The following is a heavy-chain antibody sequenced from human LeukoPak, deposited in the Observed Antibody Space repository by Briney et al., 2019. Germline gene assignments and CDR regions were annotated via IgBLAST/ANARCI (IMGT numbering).Heavy chain of an antibody. J-gene: IGHJ5*02. Sequence: GGTLRLSCAASGFTFSNHGMNWVRQAPGKGLEWVSGISGSGGSTYYADSVKGRFTISRDNSKNTLYLQMNSLRAEDTVVYYCAKDRHAPGRYCSSTTCFPFDPWGQGTLVTVSS. CDR3: AKDRHAPGRYCSSTTCFPFDP. CDR2: ISGSGGST. D-gene: IGHD2-2*01. V-gene: IGHV3-23*01. CDR1: GFTFSNHG.